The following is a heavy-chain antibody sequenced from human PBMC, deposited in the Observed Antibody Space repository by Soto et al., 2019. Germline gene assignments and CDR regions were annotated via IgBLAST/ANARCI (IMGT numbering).Heavy chain of an antibody. J-gene: IGHJ4*02. D-gene: IGHD3-22*01. Sequence: QVQLVQSGAEVMKPGASVKVSCKASGYTFTNYAMHWVRQAPGQRLKWMGWINAANGNTKYSQKFQGRVTITRDTSASTAYLELIRLRSEDTAVSYCARSSGYYYVDYWGQGTLVTVSS. V-gene: IGHV1-3*01. CDR2: INAANGNT. CDR1: GYTFTNYA. CDR3: ARSSGYYYVDY.